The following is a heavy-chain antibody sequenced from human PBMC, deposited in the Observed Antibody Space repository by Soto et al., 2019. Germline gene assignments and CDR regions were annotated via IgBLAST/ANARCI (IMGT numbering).Heavy chain of an antibody. CDR3: AREGPGYTSGWHGVTCWFDP. CDR1: GGSIESHY. V-gene: IGHV4-4*07. D-gene: IGHD6-25*01. J-gene: IGHJ5*02. Sequence: SETLSLTSIVSGGSIESHYRSWIRQAAGKGLEWIGRIYPTGGTDYNPSLQSRVTMSVDTSKNQFSLKLISVTAADTAVYYCAREGPGYTSGWHGVTCWFDPWGQGTLVTVSS. CDR2: IYPTGGT.